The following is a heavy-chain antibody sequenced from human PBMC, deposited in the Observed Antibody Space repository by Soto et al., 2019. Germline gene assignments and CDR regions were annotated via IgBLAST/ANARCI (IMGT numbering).Heavy chain of an antibody. Sequence: ASVKVSCKASGYTFSSYAMHWVRQAPGQRLEWMGWINAGNGNTKYSQKFQGRVTITSDTSASTAYMELSSLRSEDTAVYYCARSGSYFEVDYWGQGTLVTVSS. J-gene: IGHJ4*02. CDR2: INAGNGNT. V-gene: IGHV1-3*01. D-gene: IGHD1-26*01. CDR3: ARSGSYFEVDY. CDR1: GYTFSSYA.